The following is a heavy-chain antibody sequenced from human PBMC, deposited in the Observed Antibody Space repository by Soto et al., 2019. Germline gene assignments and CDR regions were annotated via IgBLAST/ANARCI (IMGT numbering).Heavy chain of an antibody. CDR3: AKDRDGAAAGPTKFYGMDV. CDR2: ISGSGDST. V-gene: IGHV3-23*01. J-gene: IGHJ6*02. CDR1: GFTFSSYA. D-gene: IGHD6-13*01. Sequence: EVQLLESGGGLVQPGGSLRLSCAASGFTFSSYAMSWVRQAPGKGLEWVSVISGSGDSTYYADSVRGRFTISRDNTKNTLYLQMNSLRDEDTALYYCAKDRDGAAAGPTKFYGMDVWGQGTTVTVSS.